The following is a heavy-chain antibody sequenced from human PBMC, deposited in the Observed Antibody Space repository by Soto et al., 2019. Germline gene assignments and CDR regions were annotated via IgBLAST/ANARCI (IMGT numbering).Heavy chain of an antibody. J-gene: IGHJ6*02. Sequence: QVQLVQSGAEVKKPGASVKVSCKVSGYTLTELSMHWVRQAPGKGLEWMGGFDPEDGETIYAQKFKGRVAMTEDTSTGTAYMELSSLRSEDTVVYYCATVDVAARPYYYYGMDVWGQGTTVTVSS. CDR3: ATVDVAARPYYYYGMDV. D-gene: IGHD6-13*01. V-gene: IGHV1-24*01. CDR1: GYTLTELS. CDR2: FDPEDGET.